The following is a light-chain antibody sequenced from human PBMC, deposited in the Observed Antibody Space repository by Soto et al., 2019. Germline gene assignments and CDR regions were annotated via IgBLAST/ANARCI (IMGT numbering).Light chain of an antibody. CDR1: SGHSSYA. CDR2: LNSDGSH. CDR3: QTWGTGIRV. J-gene: IGLJ1*01. Sequence: QLVLTQSPSASASLGASVKLTSTLSSGHSSYAIAWHQQQPEKGPRYLMKLNSDGSHSKGDGIPDRLSGSSSGAERYLTISSLQSEDEADYYCQTWGTGIRVFGTGTKLTVL. V-gene: IGLV4-69*01.